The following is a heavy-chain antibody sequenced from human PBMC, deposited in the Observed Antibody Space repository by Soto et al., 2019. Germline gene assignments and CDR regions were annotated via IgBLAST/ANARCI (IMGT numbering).Heavy chain of an antibody. CDR1: GRSMSSNY. CDR2: VFYGGT. D-gene: IGHD2-21*02. Sequence: SETLSLTCSVSGRSMSSNYWSWIRQSPDKGLEWLGYVFYGGTDYNPSLGGRVSMSVETSKSQFSLKLTSVTAAETAVYYCVRTARQGAVAPHWFDRWGQGTQVTVSS. V-gene: IGHV4-59*04. J-gene: IGHJ5*02. CDR3: VRTARQGAVAPHWFDR.